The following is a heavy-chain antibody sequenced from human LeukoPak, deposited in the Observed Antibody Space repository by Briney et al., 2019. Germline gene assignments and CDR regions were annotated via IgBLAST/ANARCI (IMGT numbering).Heavy chain of an antibody. V-gene: IGHV4-34*01. CDR2: INESGST. CDR3: ARVGGLKIRRFMIFFELGGYYSGMDV. D-gene: IGHD3/OR15-3a*01. J-gene: IGHJ6*02. CDR1: GGSFSGYY. Sequence: SETLSLTCGVSGGSFSGYYWSWIRQSPGKGLEWIGEINESGSTDYNPSLMSRVTISLDTSKSQFSLKLSSMTAADTATYYCARVGGLKIRRFMIFFELGGYYSGMDVWGQGTTVSVSS.